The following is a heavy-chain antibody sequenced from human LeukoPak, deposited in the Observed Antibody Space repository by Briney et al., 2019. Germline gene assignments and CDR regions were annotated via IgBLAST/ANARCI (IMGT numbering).Heavy chain of an antibody. V-gene: IGHV4-38-2*02. Sequence: SETLSLTCTVSGYSISSGYYWGWIRQPPGKGLEWIGSIYHSGSTYYNPSLKSRVTISVDTSKNQFSLKLSSVTAADTAVYYCAKGRAGNYYYDSSDYWGQGTLVTVSS. J-gene: IGHJ4*02. CDR3: AKGRAGNYYYDSSDY. D-gene: IGHD3-22*01. CDR1: GYSISSGYY. CDR2: IYHSGST.